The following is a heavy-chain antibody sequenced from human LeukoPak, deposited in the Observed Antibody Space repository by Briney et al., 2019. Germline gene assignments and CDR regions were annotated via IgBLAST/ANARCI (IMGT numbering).Heavy chain of an antibody. V-gene: IGHV3-21*04. Sequence: GGSLRLSCAASGFTFSSYSMNWVRQAPGKGLEWVSSISSSSSYIYYADSVKGRSTNSRDNAKNSLYLQMNSLRAEDTAVYYCAKDKRALRYFDQVYFDYWGQGTLVTVSS. D-gene: IGHD3-9*01. CDR1: GFTFSSYS. CDR3: AKDKRALRYFDQVYFDY. J-gene: IGHJ4*02. CDR2: ISSSSSYI.